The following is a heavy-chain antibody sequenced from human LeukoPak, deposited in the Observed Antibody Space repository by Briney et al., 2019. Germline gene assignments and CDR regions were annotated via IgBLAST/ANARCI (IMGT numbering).Heavy chain of an antibody. D-gene: IGHD1-26*01. Sequence: PGGSLRLSCADSGFTFSSPWMHWVRQAPGKGLVWVSRIKSDGITTYYADFVRGRCTISRDNAENTLYLQINSLRAEDTAVYYCARGATYAYYFDFWGQGSLVTVSS. V-gene: IGHV3-74*01. J-gene: IGHJ4*02. CDR1: GFTFSSPW. CDR3: ARGATYAYYFDF. CDR2: IKSDGITT.